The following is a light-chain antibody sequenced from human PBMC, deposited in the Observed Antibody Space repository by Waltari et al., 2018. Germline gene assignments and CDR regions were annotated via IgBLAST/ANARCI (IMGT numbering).Light chain of an antibody. CDR1: QSVGSY. CDR3: QQRSNWTPHT. J-gene: IGKJ2*01. V-gene: IGKV3-11*01. Sequence: EIVLTQSPATLSLSPGDTATLSCRASQSVGSYLAWYQQKPGQPPRLLIYDASNWATGVPARFRGSGSGTDFTLTISSLEAEDFAVYYCQQRSNWTPHTFGQGARLEIK. CDR2: DAS.